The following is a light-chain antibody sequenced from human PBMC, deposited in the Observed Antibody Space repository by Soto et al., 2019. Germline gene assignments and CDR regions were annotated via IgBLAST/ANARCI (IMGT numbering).Light chain of an antibody. J-gene: IGKJ2*01. CDR1: QSISSW. CDR2: DAS. CDR3: QQYNIYSYT. Sequence: DIQMTQSPSTLSASVGDRVTITCRASQSISSWLAWYQQKPEKAPKLLIFDASSLDSGVPSRFSGSGSGTEFTLTIGSLQPDDFATYYCQQYNIYSYTFGQGTKLEIK. V-gene: IGKV1-5*01.